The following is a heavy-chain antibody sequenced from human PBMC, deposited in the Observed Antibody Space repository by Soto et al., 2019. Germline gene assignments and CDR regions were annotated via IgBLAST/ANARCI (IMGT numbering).Heavy chain of an antibody. V-gene: IGHV1-18*01. Sequence: QVQLVQSGAEVKKPGASVKVSCKASGYTFTSYNIAWVRQAPGQGLEWMGWISGHNGNRKYAQKLQGRVTMTTDKSTSKAYMDLRSLRSDDTAVYYCARDHGGGITFEWGQGTLVTVSS. CDR2: ISGHNGNR. J-gene: IGHJ4*02. D-gene: IGHD3-16*01. CDR1: GYTFTSYN. CDR3: ARDHGGGITFE.